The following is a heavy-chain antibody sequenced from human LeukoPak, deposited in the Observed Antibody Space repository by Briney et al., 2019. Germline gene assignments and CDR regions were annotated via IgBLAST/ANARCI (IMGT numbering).Heavy chain of an antibody. CDR2: INHSGST. D-gene: IGHD3-10*01. J-gene: IGHJ4*02. V-gene: IGHV4-34*01. CDR3: ARGRTRGASDFNY. CDR1: GFTFSSYS. Sequence: PGGSLRLSCAASGFTFSSYSMNWVCQAPGKGLEWIGEINHSGSTNYNPSLKSRVTISVDTSKNQFSLKLSSVTAADTAVYYCARGRTRGASDFNYWGQGTLVTVSS.